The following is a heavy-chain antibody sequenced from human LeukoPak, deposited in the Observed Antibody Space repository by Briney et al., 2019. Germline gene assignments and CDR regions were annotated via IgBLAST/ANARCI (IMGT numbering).Heavy chain of an antibody. J-gene: IGHJ6*02. CDR1: GGSISSTSYY. V-gene: IGHV4-39*01. Sequence: SETLSLTCTVSGGSISSTSYYWGWIRQPPGKGLEWIGSIYNSGSTYYNPSLKSRITISVDTSKNQFSLKLSSVTAEDTALYYCARHIYSSGWSRGTYYYYGMDVWAKGPRSPSS. D-gene: IGHD6-19*01. CDR3: ARHIYSSGWSRGTYYYYGMDV. CDR2: IYNSGST.